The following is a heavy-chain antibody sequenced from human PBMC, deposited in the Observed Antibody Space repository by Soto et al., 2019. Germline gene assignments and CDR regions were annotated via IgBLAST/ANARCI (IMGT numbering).Heavy chain of an antibody. J-gene: IGHJ3*02. CDR1: GFTVGSNY. CDR2: IYSGGST. Sequence: LRLSCAASGFTVGSNYMSWVRHAPGNGLEWVSVIYSGGSTYYADSVKGRFTISRDNSKNTLYLQMNSLRAEDTAVYYCARALTPGYSSSWTYAFDIWGQGTMVTVSS. D-gene: IGHD6-13*01. V-gene: IGHV3-53*01. CDR3: ARALTPGYSSSWTYAFDI.